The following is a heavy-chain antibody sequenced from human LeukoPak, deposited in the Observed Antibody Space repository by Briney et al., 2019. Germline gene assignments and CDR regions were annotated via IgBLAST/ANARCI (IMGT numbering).Heavy chain of an antibody. CDR2: LRYDGSKK. CDR1: GFTFSSYG. V-gene: IGHV3-30*02. Sequence: GGSLRLSCAASGFTFSSYGMHWVRQAPGKGLEWVARLRYDGSKKYHADSVKGRFTISRDNAKNSLYLQMNSLRAEDTAVYYCAREWVYCSGGSCYGYFDYWGQGTLVTVSS. D-gene: IGHD2-15*01. J-gene: IGHJ4*02. CDR3: AREWVYCSGGSCYGYFDY.